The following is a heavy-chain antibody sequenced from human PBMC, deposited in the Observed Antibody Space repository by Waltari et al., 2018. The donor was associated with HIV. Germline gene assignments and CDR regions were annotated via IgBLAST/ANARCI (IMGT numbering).Heavy chain of an antibody. Sequence: QFELEQSGAEVKKPGSWVEFSCKVSGCTISSYTISWVRQAPGQGLEWMGRIIPILGIANYAQKFQGRVTITADKSTSTAYMELCSLRSEDTAVYYCARISVDTAMEGYYYYGMDGWGQGTTVTVSS. CDR3: ARISVDTAMEGYYYYGMDG. V-gene: IGHV1-69*02. CDR1: GCTISSYT. D-gene: IGHD5-18*01. CDR2: IIPILGIA. J-gene: IGHJ6*02.